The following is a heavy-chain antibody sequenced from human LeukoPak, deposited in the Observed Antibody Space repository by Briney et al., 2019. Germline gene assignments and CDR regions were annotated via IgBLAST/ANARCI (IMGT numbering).Heavy chain of an antibody. D-gene: IGHD4-17*01. CDR3: ARDMGDGDYVLDY. J-gene: IGHJ4*02. Sequence: GGSLGLSCEASGFAFSFFAMSWLRQPPGKGLEWVSAISGSGGTTYYADSGKGRFTISRDNSRNTLYLQMNSLRAEDTAVYYCARDMGDGDYVLDYWGQGTLVTVSS. CDR2: ISGSGGTT. CDR1: GFAFSFFA. V-gene: IGHV3-23*01.